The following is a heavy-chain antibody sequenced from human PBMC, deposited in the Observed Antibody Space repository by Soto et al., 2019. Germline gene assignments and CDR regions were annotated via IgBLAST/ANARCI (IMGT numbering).Heavy chain of an antibody. CDR1: QRTFTSYG. D-gene: IGHD2-21*01. J-gene: IGHJ6*02. CDR2: IIPMFVTA. V-gene: IGHV1-69*13. Sequence: SVKVSCKASQRTFTSYGLSWVRQAPGQGLEWLGTIIPMFVTANYAQRFQGRVTITADEFTSTACMELSSLTSEDTAVYFRARTPNHFIVALGESTHYYGLDVWGQGTTVTVPS. CDR3: ARTPNHFIVALGESTHYYGLDV.